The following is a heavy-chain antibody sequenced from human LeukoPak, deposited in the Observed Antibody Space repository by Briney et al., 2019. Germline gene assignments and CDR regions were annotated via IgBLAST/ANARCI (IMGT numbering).Heavy chain of an antibody. D-gene: IGHD3-3*01. CDR1: GFTFGNYA. Sequence: GGSLRLSCAASGFTFGNYAMTWVRQAPGKGLEWVSTFSGSGDSTYYADSVKGRFTISRDNSKNTLYLQMNSLIADDTAVYYCAKEGFLEWFLFDHWGQGTLVTVSS. V-gene: IGHV3-23*01. CDR2: FSGSGDST. J-gene: IGHJ4*02. CDR3: AKEGFLEWFLFDH.